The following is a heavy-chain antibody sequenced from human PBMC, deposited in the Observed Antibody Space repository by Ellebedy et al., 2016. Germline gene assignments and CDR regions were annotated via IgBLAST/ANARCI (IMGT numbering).Heavy chain of an antibody. Sequence: GGSLRLSCEASGLTFSNAWMNWVRQAPGKGLEWVGLVKSKPDGGTTHYAGPVEGRFTISRDDSKSTLYLQMSSLETEDTAVYYCVREYRGSFDYWGQGALVTVSS. V-gene: IGHV3-15*07. CDR3: VREYRGSFDY. CDR2: VKSKPDGGTT. J-gene: IGHJ4*02. CDR1: GLTFSNAW. D-gene: IGHD3-10*01.